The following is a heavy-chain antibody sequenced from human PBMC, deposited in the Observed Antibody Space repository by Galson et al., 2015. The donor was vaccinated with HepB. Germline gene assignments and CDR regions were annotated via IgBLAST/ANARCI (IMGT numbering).Heavy chain of an antibody. V-gene: IGHV3-23*01. Sequence: SLRLSCAASGFTFSSYAMSWVRQAPGKGLEWVSAISGSGGSTYYADSVKGRFTISRDNSKNTLYLQVNSLRAEDTAVYYCAKGVYGGNSAGGFDYWGQGTLVTISS. J-gene: IGHJ4*02. CDR3: AKGVYGGNSAGGFDY. CDR1: GFTFSSYA. D-gene: IGHD4-23*01. CDR2: ISGSGGST.